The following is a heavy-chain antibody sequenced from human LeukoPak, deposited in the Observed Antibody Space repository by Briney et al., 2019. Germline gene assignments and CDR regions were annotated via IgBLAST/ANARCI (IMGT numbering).Heavy chain of an antibody. CDR3: ARDLEGDCSSTSCNWFDP. V-gene: IGHV3-21*01. D-gene: IGHD2-2*01. CDR2: ISSSSSYI. CDR1: GFTFSSYS. Sequence: GGSLRLSCAASGFTFSSYSMNWVRQAPGKGLEWVSSISSSSSYIYYADPVKGRFTISRDNAKNSLYLQMNSLRAEDTAVYYCARDLEGDCSSTSCNWFDPWGQGTLVTVSS. J-gene: IGHJ5*02.